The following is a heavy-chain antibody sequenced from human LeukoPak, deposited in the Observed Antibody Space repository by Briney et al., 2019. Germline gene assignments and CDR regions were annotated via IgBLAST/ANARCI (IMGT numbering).Heavy chain of an antibody. CDR1: GFTFSSYS. CDR2: ISSSSSYI. J-gene: IGHJ3*02. D-gene: IGHD3-22*01. Sequence: GGSLRLSCAASGFTFSSYSMNWVRQAPGKGLEWVSSISSSSSYIYYADSVKGRFTISRDNAKNSLYLQMNSLRAEDTAVYYCARDRSITMIVENDAFDIWGQGTMVTVSS. CDR3: ARDRSITMIVENDAFDI. V-gene: IGHV3-21*01.